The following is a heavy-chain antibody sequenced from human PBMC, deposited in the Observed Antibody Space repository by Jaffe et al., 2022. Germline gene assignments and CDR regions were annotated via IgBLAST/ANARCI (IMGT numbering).Heavy chain of an antibody. CDR3: AKDINSYDILTGYFDY. CDR1: GFTFDDYA. Sequence: EVQLVESGGGLVQPGRSLRLSCAASGFTFDDYAMHWVRQAPGKGLEWVSGISWNSGSIGYADSVKGRFTISRDNAKNSLYLQMNSLRAEDTALYYCAKDINSYDILTGYFDYWGQGTLVTVSS. CDR2: ISWNSGSI. D-gene: IGHD3-9*01. V-gene: IGHV3-9*01. J-gene: IGHJ4*02.